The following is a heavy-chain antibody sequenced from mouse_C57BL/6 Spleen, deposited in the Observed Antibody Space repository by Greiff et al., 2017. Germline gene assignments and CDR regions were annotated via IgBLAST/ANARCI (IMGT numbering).Heavy chain of an antibody. CDR3: ARSYGYDAYFDY. V-gene: IGHV5-4*01. CDR1: GFTFSSYA. J-gene: IGHJ2*01. Sequence: EVQGVESGGGLVKPGGSLKLSCAASGFTFSSYAMSWVRQTPEKRLEWVATISDGGSYTYYPDNVKGRFTISRDNAKNNLYLQMSHLKSEDTAMYYCARSYGYDAYFDYWGQGTTLTVSS. CDR2: ISDGGSYT. D-gene: IGHD2-2*01.